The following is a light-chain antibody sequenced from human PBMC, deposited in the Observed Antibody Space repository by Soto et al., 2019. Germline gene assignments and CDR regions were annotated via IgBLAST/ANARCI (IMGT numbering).Light chain of an antibody. V-gene: IGLV6-57*01. J-gene: IGLJ3*02. CDR3: QSYDTSNSLV. Sequence: NFMLTQPHSVSESPGKTVTISCTRSSGSIGSSYVQWYQQRPGSSPTTVIFEDNQRPTGVPVRFSGSIDSSSNSASLVISGLRTEDEADSYCQSYDTSNSLVFGGGTKLTVL. CDR1: SGSIGSSY. CDR2: EDN.